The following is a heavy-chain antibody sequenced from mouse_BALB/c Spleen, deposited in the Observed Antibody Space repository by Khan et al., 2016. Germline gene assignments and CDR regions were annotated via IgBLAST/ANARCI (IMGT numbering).Heavy chain of an antibody. D-gene: IGHD2-3*01. CDR1: GDSITSGD. CDR2: ISYSGST. CDR3: ARYDGYYYIDY. V-gene: IGHV3-8*02. Sequence: VQLKESGPSLVKPSQTLSLTCSVTGDSITSGDWNWIRKFPGNKLEYMGYISYSGSTYYNPSLKSRIPITRDTSKNQYSLQLNSVPTEDTATYDCARYDGYYYIDYWGQGTTLTVSS. J-gene: IGHJ2*01.